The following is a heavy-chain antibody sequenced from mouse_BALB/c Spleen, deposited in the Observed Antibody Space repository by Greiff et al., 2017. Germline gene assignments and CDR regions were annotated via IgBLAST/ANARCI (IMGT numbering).Heavy chain of an antibody. D-gene: IGHD2-4*01. CDR2: IDPANGNT. V-gene: IGHV14-3*02. CDR1: GFNIKDTY. Sequence: VQLQQSGAELVKPGASVKLSCTASGFNIKDTYMHWVKQRPEQGLEWIGRIDPANGNTKYDPKFQGKATITADTSSNTAYLQLSSLTSEDTAVYYCAIYGLYYDSWYFDYWGQGTTLTVSS. J-gene: IGHJ2*01. CDR3: AIYGLYYDSWYFDY.